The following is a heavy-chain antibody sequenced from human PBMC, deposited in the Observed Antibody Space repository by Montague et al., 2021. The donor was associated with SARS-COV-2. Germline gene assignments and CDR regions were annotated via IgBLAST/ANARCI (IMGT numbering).Heavy chain of an antibody. CDR2: ILYDGSNK. CDR3: ARGVRTIVSGDWFDP. V-gene: IGHV3-30*03. Sequence: SLRLSCAASGFTFSSYSMNWVRQAPGKGLEWVAVILYDGSNKYYADSVKGRFTISRDNSKNTLYLQMNSLRAEDTAVYYCARGVRTIVSGDWFDPWGQGTLVTVSS. D-gene: IGHD3-9*01. J-gene: IGHJ5*02. CDR1: GFTFSSYS.